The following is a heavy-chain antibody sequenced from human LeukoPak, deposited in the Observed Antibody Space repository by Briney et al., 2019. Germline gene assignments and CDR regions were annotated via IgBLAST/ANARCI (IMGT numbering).Heavy chain of an antibody. CDR1: GFTFRSYA. CDR2: ISVSGGSA. CDR3: AKREGGSGSYRLYYFDY. Sequence: GGSLRLSCAASGFTFRSYAMSWVRQAPGKGLEWVSTISVSGGSAYYADSVKGRFTISGDNSKNTLYLQMDSLRAEDTAVYYCAKREGGSGSYRLYYFDYWGQGTLVTVSA. V-gene: IGHV3-23*01. D-gene: IGHD3-10*01. J-gene: IGHJ4*02.